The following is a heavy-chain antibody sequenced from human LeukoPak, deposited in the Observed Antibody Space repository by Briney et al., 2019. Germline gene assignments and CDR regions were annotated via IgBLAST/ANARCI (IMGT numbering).Heavy chain of an antibody. CDR2: IKSKTDGGKT. Sequence: PGGSLRLSCAASGFTLSNAWMSWVRQAPGKGLEWVGRIKSKTDGGKTDYAAPVKGRFTISRDDSKNTLYLQMNSLKTEDTAVYYCTTVTYYYGSGRDEWSYYYYYGMDVWGQGTTVTVSS. J-gene: IGHJ6*02. D-gene: IGHD3-10*01. CDR3: TTVTYYYGSGRDEWSYYYYYGMDV. V-gene: IGHV3-15*01. CDR1: GFTLSNAW.